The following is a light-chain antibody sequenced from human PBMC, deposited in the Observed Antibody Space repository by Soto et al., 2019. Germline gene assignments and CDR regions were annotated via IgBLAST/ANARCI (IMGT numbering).Light chain of an antibody. CDR2: VNT. CDR1: TSDIGAGYD. CDR3: RSYDSSRSVV. J-gene: IGLJ2*01. V-gene: IGLV1-40*01. Sequence: QSVLTQPPSVSGSPGQRVTISCTGSTSDIGAGYDVPWYQHLPGRAPKLLIFVNTNRPSGVPDRFSGSKSGTSASLSIAGRQAEDEADYYCRSYDSSRSVVFGGGTKLTVL.